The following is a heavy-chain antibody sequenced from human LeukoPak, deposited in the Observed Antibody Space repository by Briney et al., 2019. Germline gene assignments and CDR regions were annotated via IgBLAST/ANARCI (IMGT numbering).Heavy chain of an antibody. Sequence: ASVTVSFTASGYTFTVYYMHWVRHAPGQGLEWMGWINPNSGGTNYAQKFQGRVTMTRDTSISTAYMELSRLRSDDTAVYYCARGSSWYGQGYYYGMDVWGQGTTVTVSS. CDR1: GYTFTVYY. J-gene: IGHJ6*02. D-gene: IGHD6-13*01. CDR2: INPNSGGT. V-gene: IGHV1-2*02. CDR3: ARGSSWYGQGYYYGMDV.